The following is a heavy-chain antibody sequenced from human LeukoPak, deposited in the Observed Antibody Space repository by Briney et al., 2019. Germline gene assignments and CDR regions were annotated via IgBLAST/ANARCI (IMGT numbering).Heavy chain of an antibody. V-gene: IGHV1-18*01. CDR3: ARDFLSYDGSENHFEDTFDI. CDR2: IGAFNGNT. CDR1: GYSFDRYG. J-gene: IGHJ3*02. D-gene: IGHD3-22*01. Sequence: ASVKVSCKASGYSFDRYGISWVRQAPGQGLEWLGWIGAFNGNTNYAQNLQGRVTMTADTSTTTAYMELRSLSSDDTAVYYCARDFLSYDGSENHFEDTFDIWGQGTMVTVSS.